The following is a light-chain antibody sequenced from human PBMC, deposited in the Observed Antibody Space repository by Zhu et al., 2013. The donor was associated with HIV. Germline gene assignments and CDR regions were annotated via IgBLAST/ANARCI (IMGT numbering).Light chain of an antibody. V-gene: IGLV2-14*02. CDR1: SSDVGSYNL. Sequence: QSALTQPASVSGSPGQSITISCTGTSSDVGSYNLVSWYQQHPGKAPKLIIYEVSNRPSGISHRFSGSKFGTTAYLTISGLQAEDEGDYYCSSYDSVTSSYVFGTGTTVTV. J-gene: IGLJ1*01. CDR3: SSYDSVTSSYV. CDR2: EVS.